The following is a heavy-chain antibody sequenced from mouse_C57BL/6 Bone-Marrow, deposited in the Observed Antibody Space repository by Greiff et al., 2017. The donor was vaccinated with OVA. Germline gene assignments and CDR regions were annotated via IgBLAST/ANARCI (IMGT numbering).Heavy chain of an antibody. CDR2: SRNKANDYTT. V-gene: IGHV7-1*01. J-gene: IGHJ4*01. CDR1: GFTFSDFY. Sequence: EVHLVESGGGLVQSGRSLRLSCATSGFTFSDFYMEWVRQAPGKGLEWIAASRNKANDYTTEYSASVKGRFIVSRDTSQSILYLQMNALRAEDTAIYYCARDDSKGYAMDYWGQGTSVTVSS. CDR3: ARDDSKGYAMDY. D-gene: IGHD2-5*01.